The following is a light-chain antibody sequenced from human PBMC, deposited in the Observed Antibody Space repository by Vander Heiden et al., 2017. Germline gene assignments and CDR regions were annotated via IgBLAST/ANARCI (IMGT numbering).Light chain of an antibody. J-gene: IGKJ3*01. CDR1: RSLLDSDDGNTY. CDR2: SLS. CDR3: MQRIELPFT. Sequence: DIVMTQTPPSLLFTPGEPASITSRSSRSLLDSDDGNTYLDWYLQKPGKSPQLLIYSLSCRDSGVPDRFSGSGSGTDFTLKISRVEAEDVGVYYCMQRIELPFTFGPGTKVDIK. V-gene: IGKV2-40*01.